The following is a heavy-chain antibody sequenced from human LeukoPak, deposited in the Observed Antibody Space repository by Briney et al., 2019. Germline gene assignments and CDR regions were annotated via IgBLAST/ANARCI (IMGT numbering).Heavy chain of an antibody. CDR1: GGSISSGDYY. Sequence: SETLPLTCTVSGGSISSGDYYWSWIRQPSGKGLEWIVYIYDSGSTYYNPSLRSRVTISADTSKNQFSLKLSSVTAADTAVYYCARGYEYCSRSSCFFSFHYWGQGTLVTVSS. J-gene: IGHJ4*02. CDR3: ARGYEYCSRSSCFFSFHY. CDR2: IYDSGST. D-gene: IGHD2-2*01. V-gene: IGHV4-30-4*01.